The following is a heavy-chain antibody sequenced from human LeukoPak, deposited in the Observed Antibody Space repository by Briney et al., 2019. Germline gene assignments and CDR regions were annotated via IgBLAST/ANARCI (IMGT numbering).Heavy chain of an antibody. J-gene: IGHJ4*02. CDR2: INMDGGST. Sequence: PGGSLRLSRTASRFTFISYWMHWVRPAPGKGLVWVSRINMDGGSTSYADSVKGQFTISRDNAKNTLYLQMNSVRDEDTAVYYCARRIQEIAPYYFDYWGQGTLVTVSS. CDR3: ARRIQEIAPYYFDY. V-gene: IGHV3-74*01. D-gene: IGHD2-15*01. CDR1: RFTFISYW.